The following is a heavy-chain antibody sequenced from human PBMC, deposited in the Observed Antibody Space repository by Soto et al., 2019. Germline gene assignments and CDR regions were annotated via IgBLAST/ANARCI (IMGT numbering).Heavy chain of an antibody. CDR2: IFSNDEK. V-gene: IGHV2-26*01. CDR1: GFSLSNARMG. Sequence: GPTLVNPTETLTLTCTVSGFSLSNARMGVSWIRQPPGKALEWLAHIFSNDEKSYSTSLKSRLTISKDTSKSQVVLTMTNMDPVDTATYYCARMSYGSGSYYNIDYWGQGTLVTVSS. CDR3: ARMSYGSGSYYNIDY. J-gene: IGHJ4*02. D-gene: IGHD3-10*01.